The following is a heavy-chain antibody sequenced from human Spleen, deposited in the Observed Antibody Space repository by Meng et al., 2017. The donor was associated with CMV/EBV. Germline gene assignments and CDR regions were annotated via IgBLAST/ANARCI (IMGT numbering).Heavy chain of an antibody. CDR3: ARDRGFLATNWFGP. J-gene: IGHJ5*02. D-gene: IGHD3-10*01. CDR1: CSAFRRCG. Sequence: SCSAFRRCGISWVRPAPGPGLGWMGWISAYNGTTNYAQKFQGRVTMTTDTSTSTAYMELTTLRSDDTAVYYCARDRGFLATNWFGPWGQGTLVTVSS. CDR2: ISAYNGTT. V-gene: IGHV1-18*01.